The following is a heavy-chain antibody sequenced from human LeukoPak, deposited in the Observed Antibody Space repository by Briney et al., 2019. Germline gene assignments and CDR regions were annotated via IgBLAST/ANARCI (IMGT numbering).Heavy chain of an antibody. CDR1: GDSVSSNSAA. Sequence: SQTLSLTCAISGDSVSSNSAAWNWIRQSPSRGLEWLGRTYYRSKWYNDYAVSVKSRITINPDTSKNQFSLQLNSVTPEDTAVYYCAREHDWNYLPGYYYYMDVWGKGTTVTVSS. CDR3: AREHDWNYLPGYYYYMDV. J-gene: IGHJ6*03. V-gene: IGHV6-1*01. CDR2: TYYRSKWYN. D-gene: IGHD1-7*01.